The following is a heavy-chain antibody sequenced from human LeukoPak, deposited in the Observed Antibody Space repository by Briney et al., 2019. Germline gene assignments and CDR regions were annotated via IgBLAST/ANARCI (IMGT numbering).Heavy chain of an antibody. CDR3: AREVESSGKFDP. CDR1: GGSISSGDYY. V-gene: IGHV4-30-4*01. J-gene: IGHJ5*02. Sequence: PSETLSLTCTVSGGSISSGDYYWSWIRQPPGKGLEWIGFIFYSGSTNYNPSLKSRVTILLDKSKNQFSLKLRSVTAADTAAYYCAREVESSGKFDPWGQGTLVTVSS. D-gene: IGHD3-22*01. CDR2: IFYSGST.